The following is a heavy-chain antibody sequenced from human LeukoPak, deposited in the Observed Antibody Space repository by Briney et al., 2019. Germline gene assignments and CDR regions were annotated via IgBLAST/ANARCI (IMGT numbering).Heavy chain of an antibody. CDR1: GFTFSNYA. CDR2: ISIIVNKT. Sequence: GGSLRLSCAASGFTFSNYAMTWVRQAPGKGLEWVSSISIIVNKTYNADSVKGRFTISRDNSKNTLYLQMNSLRAEDTAVYYCAKGTVRFLEWSQRGYFDYWGQGALVTVSS. J-gene: IGHJ4*02. CDR3: AKGTVRFLEWSQRGYFDY. V-gene: IGHV3-23*01. D-gene: IGHD3-3*01.